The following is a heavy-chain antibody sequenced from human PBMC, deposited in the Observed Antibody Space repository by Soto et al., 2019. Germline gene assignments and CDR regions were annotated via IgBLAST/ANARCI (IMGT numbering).Heavy chain of an antibody. V-gene: IGHV3-48*02. CDR1: GFTFSSYS. J-gene: IGHJ6*02. D-gene: IGHD1-26*01. CDR2: ISSSSSTI. CDR3: ARDRLINSGSYYGPYYYYYGMDV. Sequence: GGSLRLSCAASGFTFSSYSMNWVRQAPGKGLEWVSYISSSSSTIYYADSVKGRFTISRDNAKNSLYLQMNSLRDEDTAVYYCARDRLINSGSYYGPYYYYYGMDVWGQGTTVTVSS.